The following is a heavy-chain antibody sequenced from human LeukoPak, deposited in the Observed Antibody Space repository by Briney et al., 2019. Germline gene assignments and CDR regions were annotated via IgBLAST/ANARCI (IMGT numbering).Heavy chain of an antibody. V-gene: IGHV4-34*01. CDR1: GGSFSGYY. CDR3: ARRRYSDAFDI. J-gene: IGHJ3*02. CDR2: INHSGST. D-gene: IGHD3-9*01. Sequence: SETLSLTCAVYGGSFSGYYWSWIRQPPGKGLEWIGEINHSGSTNYNPSLKSRVTISVDTSKNQFSLKLSSVTAADTAVYYCARRRYSDAFDIWGQGTMVTVSS.